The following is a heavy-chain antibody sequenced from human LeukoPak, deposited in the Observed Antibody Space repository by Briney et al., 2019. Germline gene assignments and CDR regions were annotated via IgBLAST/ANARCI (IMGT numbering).Heavy chain of an antibody. Sequence: SETLSLTCTVSGVSITSYYWSWIRQPAGKGLEWIGHVYTSGSTKYNPSLKSRVIMSVDTSKKQISLKLTSVTAADTAVYYCARRQPGPYGIDVWGQGTMVTVSS. D-gene: IGHD1-14*01. CDR2: VYTSGST. V-gene: IGHV4-4*07. J-gene: IGHJ6*02. CDR3: ARRQPGPYGIDV. CDR1: GVSITSYY.